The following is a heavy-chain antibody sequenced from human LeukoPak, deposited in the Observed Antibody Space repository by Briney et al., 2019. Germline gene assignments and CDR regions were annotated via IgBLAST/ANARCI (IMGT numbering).Heavy chain of an antibody. CDR2: IIPIFGTA. J-gene: IGHJ6*03. D-gene: IGHD6-13*01. CDR1: GGTFSSYA. V-gene: IGHV1-69*13. Sequence: GASVKVSCKASGGTFSSYAISWVRQAPGQGLEWMGGIIPIFGTANYAQKFQGRVTITADESTSTAYMELSSLRSEDTAVYYCARNQRGSSSYSSSWYGGFSYYYYMDVWGKGTTVTVSS. CDR3: ARNQRGSSSYSSSWYGGFSYYYYMDV.